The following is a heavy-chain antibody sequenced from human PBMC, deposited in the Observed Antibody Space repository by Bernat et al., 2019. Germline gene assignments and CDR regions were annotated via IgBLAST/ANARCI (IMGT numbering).Heavy chain of an antibody. J-gene: IGHJ4*02. D-gene: IGHD2-15*01. CDR2: IYYSGST. CDR1: GGSISSSSYY. CDR3: AVILGYCSGGSCYAFDY. Sequence: QLQLQESGPGLVKPSETLSLTCTVSGGSISSSSYYWGWIRQPPGKGLEWIGSIYYSGSTYYNPSLKSRVTISVDTSKNQFSLKLSSVTAADTAVYYCAVILGYCSGGSCYAFDYGGQGTLVTVSS. V-gene: IGHV4-39*01.